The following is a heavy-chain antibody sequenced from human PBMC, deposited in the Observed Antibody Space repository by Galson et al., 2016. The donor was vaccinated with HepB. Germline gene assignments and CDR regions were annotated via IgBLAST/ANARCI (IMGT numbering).Heavy chain of an antibody. CDR1: GDSVSSTSAG. Sequence: CAISGDSVSSTSAGWSWVRQSPSRGLEWLGRTVYRSKWYYDYAISVRSRITINPDASKNQFSLQLISVTPEDTAVYYCARGGLVRGAHGGSFDSWGQGTLVTVSS. CDR2: TVYRSKWYY. V-gene: IGHV6-1*01. D-gene: IGHD3-10*01. CDR3: ARGGLVRGAHGGSFDS. J-gene: IGHJ4*01.